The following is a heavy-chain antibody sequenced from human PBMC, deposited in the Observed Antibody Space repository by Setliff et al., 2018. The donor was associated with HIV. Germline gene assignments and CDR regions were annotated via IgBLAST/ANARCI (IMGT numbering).Heavy chain of an antibody. D-gene: IGHD3-16*01. V-gene: IGHV1-69*13. CDR3: ARQPYYDDDGTNLPSEWRVLG. CDR1: RGTFRNSA. J-gene: IGHJ4*02. CDR2: IITLFGEA. Sequence: GASVKVSCKASRGTFRNSAINWVRQAPGQGLVWMGGIITLFGEANYAQKFQGRVTITADESTSTAYMELNSLRSDDAAVYYCARQPYYDDDGTNLPSEWRVLGWGQGTPVTVSS.